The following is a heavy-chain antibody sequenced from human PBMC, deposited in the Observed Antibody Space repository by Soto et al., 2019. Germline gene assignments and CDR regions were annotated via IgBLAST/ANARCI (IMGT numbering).Heavy chain of an antibody. CDR1: GYTFTSYG. D-gene: IGHD5-18*01. J-gene: IGHJ4*02. V-gene: IGHV1-18*04. CDR2: ISAYNGNT. Sequence: ASVKVSCKASGYTFTSYGISWLRQAPGQGLEWMGWISAYNGNTNYAQKLQGRVTMTTDTSTSTAYMELRSLRSDDTAVYYCARDTVGYSYGYCDYWGQGTLVTVSS. CDR3: ARDTVGYSYGYCDY.